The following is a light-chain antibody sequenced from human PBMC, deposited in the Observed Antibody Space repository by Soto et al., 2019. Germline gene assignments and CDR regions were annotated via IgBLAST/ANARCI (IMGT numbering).Light chain of an antibody. V-gene: IGKV3-15*01. Sequence: EIVMTQSPATLSVSPGEGATLACKASQNVYNNLAWYQQRPGQPPRLLIYGASTRATGISARFSGSGYGTEFTLTISSLQSVDFAVYFCQQCRNWPLTFGGGTKVEIK. CDR1: QNVYNN. J-gene: IGKJ4*01. CDR2: GAS. CDR3: QQCRNWPLT.